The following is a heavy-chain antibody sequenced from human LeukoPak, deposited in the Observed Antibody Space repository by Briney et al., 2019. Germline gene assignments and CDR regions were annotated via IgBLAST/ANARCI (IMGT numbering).Heavy chain of an antibody. CDR2: IDFDGSIT. CDR1: GFTFNNYW. V-gene: IGHV3-74*01. Sequence: GGSLRLSCAASGFTFNNYWMHWVRQAPGKGLLWVSRIDFDGSITNYADSVKGRFTISRDTSKNTLFLQMSSLTVEDTAVYYCTTFVALRAFDVWGQGTMVTVS. D-gene: IGHD3-10*02. J-gene: IGHJ3*01. CDR3: TTFVALRAFDV.